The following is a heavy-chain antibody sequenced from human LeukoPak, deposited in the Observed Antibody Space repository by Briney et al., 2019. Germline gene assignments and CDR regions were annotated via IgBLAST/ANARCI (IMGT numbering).Heavy chain of an antibody. J-gene: IGHJ4*02. CDR1: GFTVSSNY. D-gene: IGHD6-19*01. V-gene: IGHV3-53*01. CDR2: IYSGGST. CDR3: ARVAVAGIDY. Sequence: GGSLRLSCAASGFTVSSNYMSWVRQAPGKGLEWVSVIYSGGSTYYQDSVTGRFTISRDNSKNTLYLQMISLRAEDTAVYYCARVAVAGIDYWGQGTLVTVSS.